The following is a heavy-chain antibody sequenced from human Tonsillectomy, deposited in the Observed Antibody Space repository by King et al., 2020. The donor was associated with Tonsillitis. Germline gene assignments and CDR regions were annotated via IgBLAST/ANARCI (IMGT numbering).Heavy chain of an antibody. CDR2: IYYTGST. J-gene: IGHJ3*02. Sequence: QLQESGPGLVKPSETLSLTCTVSGGSVSSGGYYWNWIRQPPGKGLEWIGYIYYTGSTNYNPSLKSRVTISVDTSKNQFSLKLSSVTAADTDVYYCARDAYYDTTGYYREAFDIWGQGTMVTVSS. V-gene: IGHV4-61*08. CDR3: ARDAYYDTTGYYREAFDI. CDR1: GGSVSSGGYY. D-gene: IGHD3-22*01.